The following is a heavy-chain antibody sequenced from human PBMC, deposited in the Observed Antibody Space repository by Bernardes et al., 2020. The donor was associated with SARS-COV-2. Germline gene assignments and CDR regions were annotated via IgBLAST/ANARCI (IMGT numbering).Heavy chain of an antibody. D-gene: IGHD1-7*01. Sequence: GRSLRLLCTASGFTCSSSAMHWVRQAPGKGPEWVAVISNDGSIKYYTDSVKGRFTISRDNSKNTLYLLMNSLRTDDTAVYYCTRGLELELITWFDYWGQGTLVTVSS. CDR3: TRGLELELITWFDY. J-gene: IGHJ4*02. CDR1: GFTCSSSA. V-gene: IGHV3-30-3*01. CDR2: ISNDGSIK.